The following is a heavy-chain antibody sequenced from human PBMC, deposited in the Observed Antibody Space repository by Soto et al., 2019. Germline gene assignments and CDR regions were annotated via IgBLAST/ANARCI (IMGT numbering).Heavy chain of an antibody. J-gene: IGHJ5*02. V-gene: IGHV4-38-2*02. CDR3: ARDWGPGFYQRHA. CDR2: FYQSGST. CDR1: GYSIIAGFN. Sequence: EPRPLTCAVSGYSIIAGFNSPWSLQPPGKGLEWSGRFYQSGSTYYNLSLKRRVTISSDASKNQISLKLSSVTAADTALYYGARDWGPGFYQRHAWGKGTLGNV. D-gene: IGHD2-2*01.